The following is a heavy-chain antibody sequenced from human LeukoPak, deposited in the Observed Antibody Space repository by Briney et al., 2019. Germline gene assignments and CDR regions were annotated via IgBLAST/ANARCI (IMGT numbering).Heavy chain of an antibody. Sequence: GGSLRLSCAAPGFTFSSYWMSWVRQAPGKGLGWVANIKQDESEKYYVDSVKGRFTISRDNAKNSLYLQMNKLRDEDTAVYYCARALDSSSSRYQAFEYWGQGTLVTVSS. CDR1: GFTFSSYW. J-gene: IGHJ4*02. CDR2: IKQDESEK. D-gene: IGHD2-2*01. V-gene: IGHV3-7*01. CDR3: ARALDSSSSRYQAFEY.